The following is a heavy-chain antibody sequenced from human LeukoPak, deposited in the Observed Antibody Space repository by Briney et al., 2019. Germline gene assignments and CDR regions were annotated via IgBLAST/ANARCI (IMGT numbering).Heavy chain of an antibody. V-gene: IGHV4-34*01. CDR1: GGSLSFYY. CDR3: ARGHEATDAFDI. D-gene: IGHD1-26*01. CDR2: ISQNGDS. Sequence: PSETLSLTCGVSGGSLSFYYWSWIRQSPGKGLEWIAEISQNGDSNYNMSLKSRVTISLDKSKNQVSLKLSSVTAADTAVYYCARGHEATDAFDIWGQGTMVTASS. J-gene: IGHJ3*02.